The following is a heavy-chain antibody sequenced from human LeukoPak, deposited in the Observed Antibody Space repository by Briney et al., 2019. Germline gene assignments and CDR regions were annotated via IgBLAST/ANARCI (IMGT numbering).Heavy chain of an antibody. V-gene: IGHV1-69*01. CDR3: ARAPGYDFWSGVYGYFDY. Sequence: VASVKVSCKASGGTFSSYAISWVRQAPGQGLEWMGGIIPIFGTANYAQKFQGRVTITADESTSTAYMELSSLRSEDTAVYYCARAPGYDFWSGVYGYFDYWGQGTLVTVSS. CDR2: IIPIFGTA. D-gene: IGHD3-3*01. CDR1: GGTFSSYA. J-gene: IGHJ4*02.